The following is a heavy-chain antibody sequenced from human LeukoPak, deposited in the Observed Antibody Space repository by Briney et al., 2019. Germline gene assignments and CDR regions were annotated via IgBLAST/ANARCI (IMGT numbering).Heavy chain of an antibody. J-gene: IGHJ4*02. D-gene: IGHD4-11*01. CDR1: GFTFSSYA. Sequence: PGGSLRLSCAASGFTFSSYAMHWVRQAPGKGLEWVAVISYDGSNKYYADSVKGRFTISRDNSKNTLYLQMNSLRAEDTAVYYCAKGGTTVKPYYFDYWGQGTLVTVSS. V-gene: IGHV3-30-3*01. CDR2: ISYDGSNK. CDR3: AKGGTTVKPYYFDY.